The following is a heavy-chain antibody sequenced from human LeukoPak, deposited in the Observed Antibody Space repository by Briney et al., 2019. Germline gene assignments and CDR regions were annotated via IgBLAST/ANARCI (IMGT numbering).Heavy chain of an antibody. CDR2: ISSSSSYI. V-gene: IGHV3-21*01. J-gene: IGHJ3*02. Sequence: GGSLRLSCAASGFTFSSYSMNWVRQAPGKGLEWVSSISSSSSYIYYADSVKGRFTTSRDNAKNSLYLQMNSLRAEDTAVYYCARDRAYCAGDCYRAFDIWGQGTMVTVSS. CDR3: ARDRAYCAGDCYRAFDI. CDR1: GFTFSSYS. D-gene: IGHD2-21*02.